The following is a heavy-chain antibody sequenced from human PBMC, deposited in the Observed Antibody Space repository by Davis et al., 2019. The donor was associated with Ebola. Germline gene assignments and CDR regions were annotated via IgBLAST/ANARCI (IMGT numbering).Heavy chain of an antibody. CDR1: GYTFTSYG. J-gene: IGHJ4*02. D-gene: IGHD3-3*01. CDR2: INPHNGNT. CDR3: AKDAYDFWSGYYPTFDY. V-gene: IGHV1-18*04. Sequence: ASVKVSCKASGYTFTSYGITWVRQAPGQGLEWMGWINPHNGNTNYAQNVQGRVTMTTDTSTSTAYMEVGILRSDDTAVYYCAKDAYDFWSGYYPTFDYWGQGTLVTVSS.